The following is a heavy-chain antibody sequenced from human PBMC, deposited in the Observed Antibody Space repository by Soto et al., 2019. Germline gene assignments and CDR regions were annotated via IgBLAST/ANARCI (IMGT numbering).Heavy chain of an antibody. J-gene: IGHJ5*02. V-gene: IGHV3-23*01. CDR1: GFSFSSYA. Sequence: PGGSLRLSCGASGFSFSSYAMGWVRQAPGKGLEWVSIISATDVATYYADSVKGHFIIARDDSRRTLFLQMNSLRAEDTAVYHCVKDVYSGSSGQFDLWGQGTLVTV. CDR3: VKDVYSGSSGQFDL. CDR2: ISATDVAT. D-gene: IGHD1-26*01.